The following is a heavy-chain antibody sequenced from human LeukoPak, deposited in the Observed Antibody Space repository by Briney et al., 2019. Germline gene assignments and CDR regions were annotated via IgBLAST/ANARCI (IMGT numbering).Heavy chain of an antibody. Sequence: GGSLRLSCAASGFTVSSNYMSWVRQAPGKGLERVSVIYSGGSTYYADSVKGRLTISRDNSKNTLYLQMNSLRAEDTAVYYCAREGPAAGIDYWGQGTLVTVSS. D-gene: IGHD6-13*01. CDR2: IYSGGST. CDR1: GFTVSSNY. V-gene: IGHV3-53*01. J-gene: IGHJ4*02. CDR3: AREGPAAGIDY.